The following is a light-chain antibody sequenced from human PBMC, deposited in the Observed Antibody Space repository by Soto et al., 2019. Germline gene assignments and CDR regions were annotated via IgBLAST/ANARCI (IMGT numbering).Light chain of an antibody. CDR2: DAS. J-gene: IGKJ1*01. CDR1: QSISSW. CDR3: QQYDSYSSGP. Sequence: DIQMTQSPSTLSASVGDRVTITFRASQSISSWLAWYQQKPGKAPKVLIFDASSLKTGVPSRFSSSGSGTEFTLTISNLQPDDFATYYCQQYDSYSSGPFGQGTKVDIK. V-gene: IGKV1-5*01.